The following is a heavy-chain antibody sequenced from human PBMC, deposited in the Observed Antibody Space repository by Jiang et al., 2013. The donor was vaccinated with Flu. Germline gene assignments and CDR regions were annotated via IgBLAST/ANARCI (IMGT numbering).Heavy chain of an antibody. CDR2: MSPNSGNT. CDR1: GYSFTSYD. CDR3: ARGLWELSD. V-gene: IGHV1-8*01. D-gene: IGHD1-26*01. J-gene: IGHJ4*02. Sequence: CKASGYSFTSYDINWVRQATGQGPEWMGWMSPNSGNTGYEQKFQGRVTMTRDASISTAYMELSNLRSDDTAIYYCARGLWELSDWGQGTLITVSS.